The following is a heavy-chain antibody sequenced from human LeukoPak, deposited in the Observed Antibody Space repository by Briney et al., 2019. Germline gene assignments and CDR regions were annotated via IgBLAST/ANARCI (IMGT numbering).Heavy chain of an antibody. CDR2: INPNSGGT. D-gene: IGHD3-10*01. J-gene: IGHJ4*02. CDR1: GYTFTGYY. V-gene: IGHV1-2*02. Sequence: ASVKVSCKASGYTFTGYYMHWVRQAPGQGLEWMGWINPNSGGTNYAQKFQGRVTMTRDTSISTAYMELSRLRSDDTAVYYCARDRGLRAYYFGYWGQGTLVTVSS. CDR3: ARDRGLRAYYFGY.